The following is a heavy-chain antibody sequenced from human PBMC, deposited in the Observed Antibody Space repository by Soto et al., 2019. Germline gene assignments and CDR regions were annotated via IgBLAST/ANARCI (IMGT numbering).Heavy chain of an antibody. D-gene: IGHD2-15*01. CDR3: AKLGVVTEAFDY. CDR2: ISYDGSNK. V-gene: IGHV3-30*18. J-gene: IGHJ4*02. Sequence: QVQLVESGGGVVQPGRSLRLSCAASGFTFSSYGMHWVRQAPGKGLEWVAVISYDGSNKYYADSVKGRFTISRDNSKNTLYLQMSSLRAEDTAVYYCAKLGVVTEAFDYWGQGTVVTVSS. CDR1: GFTFSSYG.